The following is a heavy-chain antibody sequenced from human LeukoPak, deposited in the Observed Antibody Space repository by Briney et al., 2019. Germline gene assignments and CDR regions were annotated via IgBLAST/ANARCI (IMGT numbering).Heavy chain of an antibody. Sequence: GGSLRLSCAASGFTFGIYTMNWVRQTPGKRLEWVSAVSATGGNTFYADSVKGRFTVSRDNSKNTLYLQMDRLRAEDTAVYYCAKDLRGCNVNDGIDYWGQGTLVTVSS. V-gene: IGHV3-23*01. CDR1: GFTFGIYT. D-gene: IGHD1-1*01. CDR3: AKDLRGCNVNDGIDY. CDR2: VSATGGNT. J-gene: IGHJ4*02.